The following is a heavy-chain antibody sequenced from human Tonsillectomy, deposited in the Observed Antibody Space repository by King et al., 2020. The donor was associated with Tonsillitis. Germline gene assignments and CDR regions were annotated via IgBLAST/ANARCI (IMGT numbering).Heavy chain of an antibody. D-gene: IGHD3-3*01. CDR3: AKGPSLWSGYYYYYYYMDG. CDR2: ISWNSGSI. J-gene: IGHJ6*03. V-gene: IGHV3-9*01. CDR1: GFTFDDYA. Sequence: VQLVESGGGLVQPGRSLRLSCAASGFTFDDYAMHWVRQAPGKGLEWVSGISWNSGSIGYADSVKGRFTISRDNAKNSLYLQMNSLRAEDTALYYCAKGPSLWSGYYYYYYYMDGWGKGTTVTVSS.